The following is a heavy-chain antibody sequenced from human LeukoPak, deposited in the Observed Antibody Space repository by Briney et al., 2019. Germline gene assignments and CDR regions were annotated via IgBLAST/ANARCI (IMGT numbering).Heavy chain of an antibody. D-gene: IGHD3-10*01. V-gene: IGHV3-23*01. Sequence: PSGGSLRLSRAASGFTFSSYAMSWVRQAPGKGLEWVSAISGSGGSTYYADSVKGRFTISRDNSKNTLYLRMNSLRAEDTAVYYCAKDHQRSGGDRFDYWGQGTLVTVSS. CDR1: GFTFSSYA. J-gene: IGHJ4*02. CDR2: ISGSGGST. CDR3: AKDHQRSGGDRFDY.